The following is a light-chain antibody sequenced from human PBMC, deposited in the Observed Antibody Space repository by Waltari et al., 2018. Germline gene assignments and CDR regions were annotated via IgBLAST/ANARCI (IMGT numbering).Light chain of an antibody. J-gene: IGLJ2*01. CDR2: EVN. Sequence: QSALTQPASVSGSPGQSITISCTGTSSDVGGHHYVPRYQHHPGKAPKPMIYEVNNRPSGFSITFSGSKSGNTASLTISDLQAEDEADYHCSSYTSSSTVVFGGGTKLTVL. CDR3: SSYTSSSTVV. CDR1: SSDVGGHHY. V-gene: IGLV2-14*01.